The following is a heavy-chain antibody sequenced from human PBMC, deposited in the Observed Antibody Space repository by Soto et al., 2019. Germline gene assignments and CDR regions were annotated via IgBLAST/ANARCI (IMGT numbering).Heavy chain of an antibody. D-gene: IGHD6-13*01. CDR1: GFTFSDYY. Sequence: GGSLRLSCAASGFTFSDYYMSWIRQAPGKGLEWVSYISSSGSTIYYADSVKGRFTISRDNAKNSLYLQMNSLRAEDTAVYYCARAETAARSHYYMDVWGKGTTVTVSS. CDR3: ARAETAARSHYYMDV. CDR2: ISSSGSTI. V-gene: IGHV3-11*01. J-gene: IGHJ6*03.